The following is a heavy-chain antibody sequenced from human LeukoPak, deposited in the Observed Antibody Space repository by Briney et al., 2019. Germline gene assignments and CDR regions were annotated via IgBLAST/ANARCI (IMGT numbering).Heavy chain of an antibody. Sequence: SETLSLTCAVSGESFSDNYWTWVRQPPGKGLEWMGDINHSGRVNYSPSLTSRVTISVDTSKSQFSLKLSAVTAADTAVYYCARGLGPMSPSLDYWGQGSLVTVSS. V-gene: IGHV4-34*01. CDR2: INHSGRV. CDR1: GESFSDNY. CDR3: ARGLGPMSPSLDY. J-gene: IGHJ4*02. D-gene: IGHD3-22*01.